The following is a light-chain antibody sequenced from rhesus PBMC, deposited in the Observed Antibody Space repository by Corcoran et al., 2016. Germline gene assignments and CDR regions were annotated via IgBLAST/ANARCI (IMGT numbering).Light chain of an antibody. V-gene: IGKV2-78*01. CDR3: MQTLQTPRT. J-gene: IGKJ1*01. CDR1: QSLLDSDGYTL. CDR2: LGS. Sequence: DIVMTQTPLSLPVSPGEPASISCRSSQSLLDSDGYTLLHWYLQQPGQSPQLLIYLGSTRASGIPDRFSCSGSGTDFTLKISRVEAEDVGVYYCMQTLQTPRTFGQGTKVEIK.